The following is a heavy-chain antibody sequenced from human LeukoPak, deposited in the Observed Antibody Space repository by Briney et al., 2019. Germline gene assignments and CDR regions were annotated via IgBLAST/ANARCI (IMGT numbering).Heavy chain of an antibody. Sequence: GGSLRLSCAASGFTFSSYGMHWVRQAPGKGLEWVTVIWYDGSNKYYADSVKGRFTISRDNSKNTLYLQMNSLRAEDTAVYYCAREDSGYVNDYYDSSGYYPDYWGQGTLVTVSS. V-gene: IGHV3-33*01. D-gene: IGHD3-22*01. J-gene: IGHJ4*02. CDR3: AREDSGYVNDYYDSSGYYPDY. CDR2: IWYDGSNK. CDR1: GFTFSSYG.